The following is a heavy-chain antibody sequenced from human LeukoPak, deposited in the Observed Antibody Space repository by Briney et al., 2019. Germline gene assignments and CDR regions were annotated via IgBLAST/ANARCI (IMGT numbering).Heavy chain of an antibody. Sequence: PSETLSLTCTVSGCTISSYYWSWMRQPPGKGLEWIGCIYYCESTNYNPSRKSRVTISVDTSKNQFSLKLSSATAADTAVYYCARHLYLAGRPPYYYYYMDVWGKGTTVTVSS. CDR3: ARHLYLAGRPPYYYYYMDV. V-gene: IGHV4-59*08. CDR1: GCTISSYY. D-gene: IGHD6-6*01. J-gene: IGHJ6*03. CDR2: IYYCEST.